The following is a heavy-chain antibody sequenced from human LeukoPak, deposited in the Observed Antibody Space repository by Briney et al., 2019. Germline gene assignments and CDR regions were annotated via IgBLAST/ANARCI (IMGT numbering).Heavy chain of an antibody. V-gene: IGHV3-64D*06. D-gene: IGHD1-26*01. J-gene: IGHJ4*02. CDR1: GFTFSTYA. Sequence: GGSLRLSCSASGFTFSTYAMHWVRQAPGKGLEYVSAISSDGGRTYYADAVKGRFTISRDNSKNTLYFQMSSLRVEDTAVYYCVPFDSGARLDHWGQGTLVTVSS. CDR3: VPFDSGARLDH. CDR2: ISSDGGRT.